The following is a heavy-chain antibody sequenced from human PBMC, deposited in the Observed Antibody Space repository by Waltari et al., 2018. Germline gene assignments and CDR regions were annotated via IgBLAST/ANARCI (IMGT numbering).Heavy chain of an antibody. D-gene: IGHD6-6*01. Sequence: TALVKPSETLSLTCSVSGASIFNYYWNWIRQPPGKGLEWIGYIRYSGSTTYNPSLKRRVTVSIDTSKSQFSLQLRSVTAADTAVYYCARIDTTSSDISPLDHWGQGTLVTVSS. V-gene: IGHV4-59*01. CDR1: GASIFNYY. CDR3: ARIDTTSSDISPLDH. CDR2: IRYSGST. J-gene: IGHJ4*02.